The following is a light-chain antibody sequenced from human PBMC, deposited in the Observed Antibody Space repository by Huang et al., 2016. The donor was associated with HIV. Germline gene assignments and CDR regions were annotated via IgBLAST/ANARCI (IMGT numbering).Light chain of an antibody. CDR2: DAS. J-gene: IGKJ4*01. Sequence: EIVLTQSPATLSLSPGERATLSCRASQSVSSYLAWYQQKPGQAPRLLIYDASNRATGIPARFSGSGSGTNFPLTISSLEPEDCAVYYCQQRSNLLTFGGGTKVEIK. CDR3: QQRSNLLT. CDR1: QSVSSY. V-gene: IGKV3-11*01.